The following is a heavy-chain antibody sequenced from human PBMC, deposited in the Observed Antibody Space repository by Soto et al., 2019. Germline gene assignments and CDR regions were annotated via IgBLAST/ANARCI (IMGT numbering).Heavy chain of an antibody. CDR2: IKQDGSEK. Sequence: GSLRLSCAASGFTFSSYWMSWVRQAPGKGLEWVAIIKQDGSEKYYVDSVKGRFTISRDNAKNSLYLQMNRLRAEDTAVYYCARDPTYYYDSSGYLMDRWFDPWGQGTLVTVSS. J-gene: IGHJ5*02. D-gene: IGHD3-22*01. CDR3: ARDPTYYYDSSGYLMDRWFDP. V-gene: IGHV3-7*01. CDR1: GFTFSSYW.